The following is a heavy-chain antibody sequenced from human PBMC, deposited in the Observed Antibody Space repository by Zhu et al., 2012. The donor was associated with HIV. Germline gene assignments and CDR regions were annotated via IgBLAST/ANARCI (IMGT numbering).Heavy chain of an antibody. CDR3: ARQDYYYGMDV. Sequence: QVQLQESGPGLVKPSETLSLTCTVSGGSISSHYWSWIRQPPGKGLEWIGYIYYSGSTNYNPSLKSRVTISVDTSKNQFSLKLSSVTAADTAVYYCARQDYYYGMDVWGQGVHGHRLL. V-gene: IGHV4-59*11. J-gene: IGHJ6*02. CDR2: IYYSGST. CDR1: GGSISSHY.